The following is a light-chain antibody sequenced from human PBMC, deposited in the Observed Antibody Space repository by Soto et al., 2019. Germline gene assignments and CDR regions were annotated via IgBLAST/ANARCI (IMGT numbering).Light chain of an antibody. Sequence: EIVLTQSPGTLSLSPGERATLSCRASQSVSSTYLAWYQQKPGQAPRLLIYGASNSATGIPDRFSGGGSVTGFTLTISRLEPDDFAVYYCQADDSSHPFTFGPGTTVEIK. CDR1: QSVSSTY. V-gene: IGKV3-20*01. CDR3: QADDSSHPFT. J-gene: IGKJ3*01. CDR2: GAS.